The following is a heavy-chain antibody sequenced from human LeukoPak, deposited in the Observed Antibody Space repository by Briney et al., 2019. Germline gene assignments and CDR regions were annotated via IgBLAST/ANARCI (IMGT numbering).Heavy chain of an antibody. CDR2: ISSSGSTI. CDR3: AREAEYSNYYYYYMDI. D-gene: IGHD4-11*01. Sequence: GGSLRLSCAASGFTFSSYEMNWVRQAPGKGLEWISYISSSGSTIHYADSVKGRFTISRDNAKNSLYLQMNSLRAEDTAVYYCAREAEYSNYYYYYMDIWGKGTTVTVSS. V-gene: IGHV3-48*03. J-gene: IGHJ6*03. CDR1: GFTFSSYE.